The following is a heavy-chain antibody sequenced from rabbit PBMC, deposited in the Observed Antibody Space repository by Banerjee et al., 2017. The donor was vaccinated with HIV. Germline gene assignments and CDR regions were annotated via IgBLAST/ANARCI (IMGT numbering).Heavy chain of an antibody. CDR2: IATGSGNT. D-gene: IGHD6-1*01. J-gene: IGHJ4*01. V-gene: IGHV1S40*01. Sequence: QSLEESGGDLVKPGASLTLTCTASKFSFSSGYWIWWVRQAPGKGLEWIASIATGSGNTYYASWAKGRFTISKTSSTTVTLQMTSLTVADTATYFCAGDLSGYGGYGYASDLWGQGTLVTVS. CDR3: AGDLSGYGGYGYASDL. CDR1: KFSFSSGYW.